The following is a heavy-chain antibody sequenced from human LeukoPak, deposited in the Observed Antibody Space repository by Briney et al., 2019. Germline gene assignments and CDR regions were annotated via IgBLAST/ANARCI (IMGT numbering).Heavy chain of an antibody. D-gene: IGHD6-13*01. CDR1: GYTFTGYY. CDR2: INPNSGGT. J-gene: IGHJ6*03. CDR3: ARYRSSVLAHYYYYYMDV. V-gene: IGHV1-2*06. Sequence: ASVKVSCKASGYTFTGYYMHWVRQAPGQGLERMGRINPNSGGTNYAQKFQGRVTMTRDTSISTAYMELSRLRSDDTAVYYCARYRSSVLAHYYYYYMDVWGKGTTVTVSS.